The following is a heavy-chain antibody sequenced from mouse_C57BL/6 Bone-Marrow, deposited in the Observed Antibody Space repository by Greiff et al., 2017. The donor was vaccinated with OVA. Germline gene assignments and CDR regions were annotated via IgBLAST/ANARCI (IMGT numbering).Heavy chain of an antibody. D-gene: IGHD2-1*01. V-gene: IGHV1-69*01. CDR3: ARMGVYYGNYFGYFDY. J-gene: IGHJ2*01. CDR1: GYTFTSYW. CDR2: IDPSDSYT. Sequence: VKLQQPGAELVMPGASVKLSCKASGYTFTSYWMHWVKQRPGQGLEWIGEIDPSDSYTNYNQKFKGKSTLTVDKSSSTAYMQLSSLTSEDSAVYYCARMGVYYGNYFGYFDYWGQGTTLTVSS.